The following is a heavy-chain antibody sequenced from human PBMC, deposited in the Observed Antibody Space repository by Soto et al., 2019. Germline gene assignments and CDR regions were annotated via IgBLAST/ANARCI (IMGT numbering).Heavy chain of an antibody. V-gene: IGHV1-69*13. J-gene: IGHJ5*02. CDR2: IIPIFGTA. D-gene: IGHD3-22*01. Sequence: ASVKVSCKASGGTFSSYAISWVRQAPGQGLEWMGGIIPIFGTANYAQKFQGRVTITADESTSTAYMELSSLRSEDTAVYYCARGYYGSSGPGGFDPWGQGTLVTVSS. CDR1: GGTFSSYA. CDR3: ARGYYGSSGPGGFDP.